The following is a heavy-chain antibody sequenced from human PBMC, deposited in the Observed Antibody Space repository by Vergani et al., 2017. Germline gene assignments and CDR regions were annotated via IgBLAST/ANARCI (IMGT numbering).Heavy chain of an antibody. Sequence: QVQLVQSGAEVKKPGASVKVSCKASGYTFTGYYMHWVRQAPGQGLAWMGWINPNSGGTNYAQKFQGRVTMTRDTSISTAYMELSRLRSDDTAVYYCARDGPPYYDILTGYYPGLHTYYFDYWGQGTLVTVSS. CDR1: GYTFTGYY. V-gene: IGHV1-2*02. J-gene: IGHJ4*02. D-gene: IGHD3-9*01. CDR2: INPNSGGT. CDR3: ARDGPPYYDILTGYYPGLHTYYFDY.